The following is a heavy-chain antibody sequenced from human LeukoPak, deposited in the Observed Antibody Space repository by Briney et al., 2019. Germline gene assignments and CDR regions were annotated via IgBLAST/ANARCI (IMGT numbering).Heavy chain of an antibody. D-gene: IGHD6-13*01. J-gene: IGHJ5*02. CDR1: GGSLSANY. CDR2: IYYSGST. Sequence: SETLSLTCTVSGGSLSANYWSWIRQPPGKGLEWIGYIYYSGSTYYNPSLKSRVTISVDKSKNQFSLKLSSVTAADTAVYYCAKTSYSTSWYWFDPWGHGTLVTVSS. CDR3: AKTSYSTSWYWFDP. V-gene: IGHV4-59*08.